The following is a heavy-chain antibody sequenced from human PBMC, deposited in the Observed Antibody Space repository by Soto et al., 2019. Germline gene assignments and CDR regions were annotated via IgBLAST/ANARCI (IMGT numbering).Heavy chain of an antibody. Sequence: QVQLVESGGGVVQPGRSLRLSCAASGFTFSSYGMHWVRQGPGKGLEWVAVISNDGRNKYYADSVKGRFTISRDNSNNTLYLQMNGLRLEAAADYHCAKEERQGMFRVVVLDYWGQGILVTASS. V-gene: IGHV3-30*18. D-gene: IGHD3-3*01. CDR2: ISNDGRNK. CDR1: GFTFSSYG. J-gene: IGHJ4*01. CDR3: AKEERQGMFRVVVLDY.